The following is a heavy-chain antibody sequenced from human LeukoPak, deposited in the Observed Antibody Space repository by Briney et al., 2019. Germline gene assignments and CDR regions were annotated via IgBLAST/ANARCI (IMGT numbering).Heavy chain of an antibody. Sequence: QPGGSLRLSCAASGFTFSTHAMTWVRQAPGKGLEWVSLISDSGANKHYADSVKGRFTISRDNSKNTVSLQMNSLRAEDTAVYYCAKDVRVGGGGMDVWGQGTPVTVSS. D-gene: IGHD1-26*01. J-gene: IGHJ6*02. CDR1: GFTFSTHA. V-gene: IGHV3-23*01. CDR3: AKDVRVGGGGMDV. CDR2: ISDSGANK.